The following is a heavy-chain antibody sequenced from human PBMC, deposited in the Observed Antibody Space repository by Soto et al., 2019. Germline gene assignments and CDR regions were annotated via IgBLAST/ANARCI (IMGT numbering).Heavy chain of an antibody. CDR1: GFTFSSYA. CDR3: ARGSAAGVYYYGMDV. J-gene: IGHJ6*02. Sequence: QLQLVESGGGVVQPGRSLRLSCAASGFTFSSYAMHWVRQAPGEGLEWVALISYDGGDKYDADSVKGRFTISRDNSKNTVYRQMNSLKVEDTAVYYCARGSAAGVYYYGMDVWGQGTTVTVSS. V-gene: IGHV3-30-3*01. D-gene: IGHD6-13*01. CDR2: ISYDGGDK.